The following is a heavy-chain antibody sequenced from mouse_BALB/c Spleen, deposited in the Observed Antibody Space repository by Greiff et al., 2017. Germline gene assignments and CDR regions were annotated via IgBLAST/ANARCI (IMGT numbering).Heavy chain of an antibody. CDR1: GFAFSSYD. D-gene: IGHD1-1*01. J-gene: IGHJ2*01. CDR2: ISSGGGST. Sequence: EVQGVESGGGLVKPGGSLKLSCAASGFAFSSYDMSWVRQTPEKRLEWVAYISSGGGSTYYPDTVKGRFTISRDNAKNTLYLQMSSLKSEDTAMYYCARHGPLTTVDYWGQGTTLTVSS. V-gene: IGHV5-12-1*01. CDR3: ARHGPLTTVDY.